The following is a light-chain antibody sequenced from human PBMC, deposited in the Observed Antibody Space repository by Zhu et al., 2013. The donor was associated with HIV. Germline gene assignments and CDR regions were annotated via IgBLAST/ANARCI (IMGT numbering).Light chain of an antibody. J-gene: IGKJ1*01. CDR3: QQYSLYPWT. Sequence: DIVLTQSPGTLSLSPGETATLSCRASQFVGSSTFLAWYQQKRGQAPRLLMYESSSRATGIPDRFSGSGSGTDFTLTISCLQSEDYATYYCQQYSLYPWTFGQGTKVDIK. CDR1: QFVGSSTF. V-gene: IGKV3-20*01. CDR2: ESS.